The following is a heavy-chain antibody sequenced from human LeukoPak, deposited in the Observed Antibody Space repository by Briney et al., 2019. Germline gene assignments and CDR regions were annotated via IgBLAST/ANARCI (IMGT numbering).Heavy chain of an antibody. V-gene: IGHV3-33*01. CDR1: GFTFSSYG. Sequence: PGRSLRLSCAAYGFTFSSYGMHWVRQAPGKGLEWVAVIWYDGSNKYSADSVKGRFTISRDNSKNTLYLQMNSLRAEDTAVYYCARAGIAAAGTGDGYFDYWGQGTLVTVSS. J-gene: IGHJ4*02. CDR3: ARAGIAAAGTGDGYFDY. CDR2: IWYDGSNK. D-gene: IGHD6-13*01.